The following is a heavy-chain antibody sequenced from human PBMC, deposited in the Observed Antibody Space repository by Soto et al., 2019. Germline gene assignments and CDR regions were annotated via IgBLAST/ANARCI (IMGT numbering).Heavy chain of an antibody. CDR3: ASRSSGWYFDY. D-gene: IGHD6-19*01. CDR2: ISGSGGST. CDR1: GFTLKYA. V-gene: IGHV3-23*01. J-gene: IGHJ4*02. Sequence: PGGSLRLSCAAPGFTLKYAWVNWVRQAPGKGLEWVSAISGSGGSTYYADSVKGRFTISRDNSKNTLYLQMNSLRAEDTAVYYCASRSSGWYFDYWGQGTLVTVSS.